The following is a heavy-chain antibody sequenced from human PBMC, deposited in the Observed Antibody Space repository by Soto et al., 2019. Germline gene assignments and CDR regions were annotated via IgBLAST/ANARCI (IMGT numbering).Heavy chain of an antibody. J-gene: IGHJ1*01. CDR3: ARRSGYYDSSGYSEYFQH. V-gene: IGHV1-69*01. CDR2: IIPIFGTA. CDR1: GGTFSSYA. D-gene: IGHD3-22*01. Sequence: QVQLVQSGAEVKKPGSSVKVSCKAPGGTFSSYAISWVRQAPGQGLEWMGGIIPIFGTANYAQKFQGRVTITADESTSTAYMELSSLRSEDTAVYYCARRSGYYDSSGYSEYFQHWGQGTLVTVSS.